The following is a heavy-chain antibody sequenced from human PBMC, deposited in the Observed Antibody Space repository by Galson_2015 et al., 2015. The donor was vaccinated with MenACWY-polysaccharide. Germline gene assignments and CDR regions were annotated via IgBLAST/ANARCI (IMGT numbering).Heavy chain of an antibody. D-gene: IGHD5-24*01. Sequence: SLRLSCAASGFTFSSYGMHWVRQAPGKGLVWVAFIRYDGTNKYYADSVKGRFTISRDNSKNTLYLQVNSLRAEDTAVYYCARDINRDLWYAFEIWGQGTMVTVSS. J-gene: IGHJ3*02. CDR2: IRYDGTNK. CDR1: GFTFSSYG. V-gene: IGHV3-30*02. CDR3: ARDINRDLWYAFEI.